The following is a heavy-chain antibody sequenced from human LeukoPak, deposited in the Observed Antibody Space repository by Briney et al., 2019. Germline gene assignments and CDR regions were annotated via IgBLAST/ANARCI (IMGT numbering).Heavy chain of an antibody. D-gene: IGHD4-17*01. J-gene: IGHJ3*02. Sequence: SETLSLTCTVSGGSISSYYWSWIRQPPEKGLEWIGYIYYSGSTNYNPSLKSRVTISVDTSKNQFSLKLSSVTAADTAVYYCARNGYNDYGDFDAFDIWGQGTMVTVSS. V-gene: IGHV4-59*01. CDR2: IYYSGST. CDR1: GGSISSYY. CDR3: ARNGYNDYGDFDAFDI.